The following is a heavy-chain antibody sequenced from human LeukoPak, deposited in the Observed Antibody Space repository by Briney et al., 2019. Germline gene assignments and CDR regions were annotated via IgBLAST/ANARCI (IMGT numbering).Heavy chain of an antibody. CDR2: IYYSGSA. V-gene: IGHV4-59*11. D-gene: IGHD1-26*01. CDR3: ARERAVIVGAPDAFDI. J-gene: IGHJ3*02. CDR1: GGSISSHY. Sequence: SETLSLTCTVSGGSISSHYWSWIRQPPGKGLECIGYIYYSGSANYNPSLKSRVTMSLDMSKNQFSLKLNSVTAADTAVYYCARERAVIVGAPDAFDIWGQGIRVTVSS.